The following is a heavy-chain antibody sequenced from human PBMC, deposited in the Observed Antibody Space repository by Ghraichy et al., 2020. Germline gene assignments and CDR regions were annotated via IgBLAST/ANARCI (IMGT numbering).Heavy chain of an antibody. CDR1: GYTFTGYY. CDR2: INPNSGGT. V-gene: IGHV1-2*06. D-gene: IGHD6-6*01. CDR3: ARVGGIAARIRDSGPRPLDF. Sequence: ASVKVSCKASGYTFTGYYMHWVRQAPGQGLEWMGRINPNSGGTNYAQKFQGRVTMTRDTSISTAYMELSRLRSDDTAVYYCARVGGIAARIRDSGPRPLDFWGQGTLVTVSS. J-gene: IGHJ4*02.